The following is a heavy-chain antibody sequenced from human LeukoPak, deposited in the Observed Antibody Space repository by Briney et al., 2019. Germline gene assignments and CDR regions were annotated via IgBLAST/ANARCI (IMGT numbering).Heavy chain of an antibody. CDR3: ARKLGTPCP. J-gene: IGHJ5*02. CDR1: GFTFRDSW. CDR2: IDQDGSEE. Sequence: GGSLRLSCAASGFTFRDSWMTWVRQAPGKGLEWVANIDQDGSEEYYVDSVKGRFTIARHNAKNSLYLQMNSLRAEDTAVYYCARKLGTPCPWGQGTLVTVSS. V-gene: IGHV3-7*01. D-gene: IGHD4-23*01.